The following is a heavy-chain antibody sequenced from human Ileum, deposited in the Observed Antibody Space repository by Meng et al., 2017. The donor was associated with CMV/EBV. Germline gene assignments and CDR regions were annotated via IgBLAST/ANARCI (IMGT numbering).Heavy chain of an antibody. D-gene: IGHD3-16*02. Sequence: ASVKVSCKTSGYTFSNNGISWVRQAPGQGLEWMGWISAYNGNTNYAQKFQGRVTMTTDTSTSTGYMELRSLRSDDTAVYYCARIVRWGELSPDYWGQGTLVPVSS. J-gene: IGHJ4*02. CDR1: GYTFSNNG. CDR3: ARIVRWGELSPDY. V-gene: IGHV1-18*01. CDR2: ISAYNGNT.